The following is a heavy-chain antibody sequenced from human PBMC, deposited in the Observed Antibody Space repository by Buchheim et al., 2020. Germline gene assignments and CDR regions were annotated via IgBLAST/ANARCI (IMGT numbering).Heavy chain of an antibody. Sequence: QLQLQESGPGLVKPSETLSLTCTVSGASIITSDYWGWIRQPPGKGLEWIGSVSYTGSTYHNPSLKSRVTMSVDTSKHQFSLEVASVTAADTAVFYCARQTWMTSLVDWHFSLWGRGAL. J-gene: IGHJ2*01. D-gene: IGHD5-12*01. CDR2: VSYTGST. CDR1: GASIITSDY. CDR3: ARQTWMTSLVDWHFSL. V-gene: IGHV4-39*01.